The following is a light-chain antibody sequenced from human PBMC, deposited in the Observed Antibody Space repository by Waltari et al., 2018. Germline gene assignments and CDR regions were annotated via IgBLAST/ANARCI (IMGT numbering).Light chain of an antibody. Sequence: QSALTQPASVSGSPGQSITISCTGTSSDVGRYNFVSWYQHHPGKAPNLMIFEGSRRPSGISNRFSGSKSGNTASLTISGLQAEDVADYYCCSYAGSRTYVFGAGTKVTVL. CDR2: EGS. J-gene: IGLJ1*01. V-gene: IGLV2-23*01. CDR3: CSYAGSRTYV. CDR1: SSDVGRYNF.